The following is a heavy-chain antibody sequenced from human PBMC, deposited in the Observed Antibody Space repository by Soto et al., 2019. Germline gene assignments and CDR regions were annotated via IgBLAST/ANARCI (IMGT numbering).Heavy chain of an antibody. CDR1: GYTFSNYY. CDR3: ARDTYSSGPFDY. J-gene: IGHJ4*02. CDR2: INTNDGTT. D-gene: IGHD6-19*01. V-gene: IGHV1-46*03. Sequence: SVKVSCKASGYTFSNYYIHWVRQAPRQGLEWMGLINTNDGTTRYAQKFQGGVTMTRDTSTSTVYMELSSLRSEDTAVYYCARDTYSSGPFDYWGQGTLVTVS.